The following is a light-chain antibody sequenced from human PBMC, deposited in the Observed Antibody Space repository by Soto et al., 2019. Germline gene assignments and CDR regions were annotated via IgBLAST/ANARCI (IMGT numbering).Light chain of an antibody. CDR1: SSDVSAHNF. Sequence: QSALTQPASVSGSPGQAITISCSGSSSDVSAHNFVSWYQHHPGKAPKLMIYEVSNRPSGVSNRFSGSKSGNTASLTISGLQAEDEADYYCNSYTSSNTYVFGSGTKVTLL. J-gene: IGLJ1*01. CDR3: NSYTSSNTYV. CDR2: EVS. V-gene: IGLV2-14*01.